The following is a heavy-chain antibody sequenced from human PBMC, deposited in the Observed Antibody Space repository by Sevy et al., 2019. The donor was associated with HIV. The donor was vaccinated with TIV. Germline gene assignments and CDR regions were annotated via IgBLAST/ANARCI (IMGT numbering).Heavy chain of an antibody. CDR1: GFTFSSYS. CDR3: ARVVAVAGCGAFDI. Sequence: GGSLRLSCAASGFTFSSYSMNWVHQAPGKGVAWVSSISSSSSYIYYADSVKGRFTISRDNAKNSLYLQMNSLRAEDTAVYYCARVVAVAGCGAFDIWGQGTMVTVAS. D-gene: IGHD6-19*01. J-gene: IGHJ3*02. V-gene: IGHV3-21*01. CDR2: ISSSSSYI.